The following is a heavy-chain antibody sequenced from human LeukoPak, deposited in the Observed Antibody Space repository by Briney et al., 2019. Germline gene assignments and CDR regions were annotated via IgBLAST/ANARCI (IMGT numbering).Heavy chain of an antibody. V-gene: IGHV5-51*01. CDR1: GYSFTSYW. CDR2: IYPGDSDT. D-gene: IGHD4-17*01. J-gene: IGHJ5*02. Sequence: GESLKISCKGSGYSFTSYWIGWVRQMPGKGLEWMGIIYPGDSDTKYSPSFQGQVTISADKSISTAYPQWSSLKASDAAMYYCARHTDYGDFSSFDPWGQGTLVTVSS. CDR3: ARHTDYGDFSSFDP.